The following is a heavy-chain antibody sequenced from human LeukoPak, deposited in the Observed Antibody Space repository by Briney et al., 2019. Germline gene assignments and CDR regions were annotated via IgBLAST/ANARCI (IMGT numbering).Heavy chain of an antibody. CDR3: ARRQGSYFDTSGYYYG. V-gene: IGHV3-74*01. D-gene: IGHD3-22*01. J-gene: IGHJ4*02. Sequence: PGGSLRLSCAASGFTFSNFWMHWVRQAPGKGLVWVALIYGDGSFTRYADSVKGRFTISRDNARSTVYLQMNSLRAEDTAVYYCARRQGSYFDTSGYYYGWGQGTLATVSS. CDR2: IYGDGSFT. CDR1: GFTFSNFW.